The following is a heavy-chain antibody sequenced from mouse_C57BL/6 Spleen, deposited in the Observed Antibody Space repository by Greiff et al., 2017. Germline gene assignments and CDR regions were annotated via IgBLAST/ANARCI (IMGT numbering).Heavy chain of an antibody. J-gene: IGHJ2*01. CDR2: ISYDGSN. CDR3: ARGTSYFDY. Sequence: EVKVEESGPGLVKPSQSLSLTCSVTGYSITSGYYWNWIRQFPGNKLEWMGYISYDGSNNYNPSLKNRISITRDTSKNQFFLKLNSVTTEDTATYYCARGTSYFDYWGQGTTLTVSS. V-gene: IGHV3-6*01. D-gene: IGHD2-14*01. CDR1: GYSITSGYY.